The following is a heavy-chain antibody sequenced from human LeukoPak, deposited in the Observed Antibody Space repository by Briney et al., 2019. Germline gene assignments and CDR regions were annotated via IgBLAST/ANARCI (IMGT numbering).Heavy chain of an antibody. Sequence: GGSLTLSCAASGFTFNSYGMRWVRQAPGKGLEWVAFIRDDESDQWYADSVKRRFAISRDNSKNTLYLQMNSLRPEDTAVYYCAARLRMAAFDIWGQGTLVTVSS. J-gene: IGHJ3*02. V-gene: IGHV3-30*02. CDR3: AARLRMAAFDI. CDR2: IRDDESDQ. CDR1: GFTFNSYG. D-gene: IGHD2-21*02.